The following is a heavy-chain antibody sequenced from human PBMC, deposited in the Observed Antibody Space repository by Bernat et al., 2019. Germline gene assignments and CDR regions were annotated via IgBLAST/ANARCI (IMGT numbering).Heavy chain of an antibody. Sequence: QLQLQESGPGLVKPSETLSLTCTVSGGSISSSSYYWGWIRQPPGKGLEWIGSIYYSGSTYYNPSLKSRVTISVDTSKNQFSLKLSSVTAADTAVYYCAREPLSSVVVIIGAFDIWGQGTMVTVSS. CDR1: GGSISSSSYY. CDR3: AREPLSSVVVIIGAFDI. V-gene: IGHV4-39*07. CDR2: IYYSGST. D-gene: IGHD3-22*01. J-gene: IGHJ3*02.